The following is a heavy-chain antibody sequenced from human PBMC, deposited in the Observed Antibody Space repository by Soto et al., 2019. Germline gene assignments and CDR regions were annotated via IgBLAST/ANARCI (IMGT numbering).Heavy chain of an antibody. CDR3: ARGKGMEENYYYYGLDI. J-gene: IGHJ6*02. CDR2: INGGTGQT. V-gene: IGHV1-3*01. CDR1: GYTFATHA. Sequence: ASVKVSCKASGYTFATHAMHWVRQAPGQSLEWMGWINGGTGQTKHSQRFQGRVNITRDTSASTAYMELSSLRSEDTAVYYCARGKGMEENYYYYGLDIWGQGTTVTVSS. D-gene: IGHD1-1*01.